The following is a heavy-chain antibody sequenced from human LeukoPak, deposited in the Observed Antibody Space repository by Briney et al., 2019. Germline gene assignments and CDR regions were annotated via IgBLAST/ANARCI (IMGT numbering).Heavy chain of an antibody. V-gene: IGHV1-46*01. J-gene: IGHJ4*02. CDR3: ARGPGRYYFDY. Sequence: ASVKVSCKASGYTFTNYYMHWVRQAPGQGLEWMGIINPSGGSTTYAQKFQGRVTMTRDTSTRTVYMELSSLRSEDTALYYCARGPGRYYFDYWGQGTLVTVSS. CDR2: INPSGGST. CDR1: GYTFTNYY.